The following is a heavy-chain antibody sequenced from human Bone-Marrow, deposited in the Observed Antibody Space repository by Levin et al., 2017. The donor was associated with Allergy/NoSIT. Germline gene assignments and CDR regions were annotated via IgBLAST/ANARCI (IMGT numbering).Heavy chain of an antibody. D-gene: IGHD3-10*01. CDR1: GYSISDGFY. CDR2: ISHRGTT. V-gene: IGHV4-38-2*01. J-gene: IGHJ4*02. Sequence: SETLSLTCSVSGYSISDGFYWGWIRQPPGKGLEWLGSISHRGTTYYNPSLKSRLTMSLDTSKNQFSLKLNSLTAADTAVYYCARSLGGAYGSGSYMFDHWGQGTLLTVSS. CDR3: ARSLGGAYGSGSYMFDH.